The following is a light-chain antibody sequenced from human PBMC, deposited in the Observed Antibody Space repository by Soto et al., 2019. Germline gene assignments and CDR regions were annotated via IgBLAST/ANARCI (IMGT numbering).Light chain of an antibody. J-gene: IGKJ2*01. CDR3: QQYYNWPYT. CDR1: QSVTSN. Sequence: EIVMTQSPGTLSVSPGERATLSCRASQSVTSNLAWYQQKPGQAPGLLIYAASSGASGIPARFSGSGSGTEFTLTIGSLQSEDFAVYFCQQYYNWPYTFGQGTNLDFK. CDR2: AAS. V-gene: IGKV3-15*01.